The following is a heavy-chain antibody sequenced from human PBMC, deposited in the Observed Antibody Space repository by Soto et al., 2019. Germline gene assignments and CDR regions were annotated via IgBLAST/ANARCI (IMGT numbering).Heavy chain of an antibody. V-gene: IGHV3-23*01. J-gene: IGHJ4*02. CDR3: ARDSSAWPNYFDS. CDR2: FSGRSGDT. D-gene: IGHD6-19*01. Sequence: GGSVRLSCVASGFSISTHALTWVRQAPGKGLEWVSSFSGRSGDTYYAASVKGRFTISGDSSKNTVILQMNNLRAGDTALYYCARDSSAWPNYFDSWGQGIQVTVSS. CDR1: GFSISTHA.